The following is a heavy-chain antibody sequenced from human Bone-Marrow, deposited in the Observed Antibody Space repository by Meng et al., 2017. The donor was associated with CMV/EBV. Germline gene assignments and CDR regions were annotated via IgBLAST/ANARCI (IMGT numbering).Heavy chain of an antibody. CDR1: GGSISSYY. V-gene: IGHV4-59*01. Sequence: GSLRLSCTVSGGSISSYYWSWIRQPPGKGLEWIGYIYYSGSTNYNPSLKSRVTISVDTSKNQFSLKLSSVTAADTAVYYCARVGTTRRIYGMDVWGQGTTVTGSS. CDR3: ARVGTTRRIYGMDV. CDR2: IYYSGST. D-gene: IGHD1-14*01. J-gene: IGHJ6*01.